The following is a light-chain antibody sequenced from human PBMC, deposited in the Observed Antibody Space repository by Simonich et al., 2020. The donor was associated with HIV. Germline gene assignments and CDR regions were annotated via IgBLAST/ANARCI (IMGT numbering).Light chain of an antibody. CDR3: QQSYTTPYT. J-gene: IGKJ2*01. CDR1: QSISDW. Sequence: DIQMTQSPSTLSASVGETVTITCRASQSISDWLAWYQQQPGKAPNLLIYAASSLQSGVPSRFSGSKSGTDFTLTISSLQPEDFATYYCQQSYTTPYTFGQGTNLEIK. V-gene: IGKV1-39*01. CDR2: AAS.